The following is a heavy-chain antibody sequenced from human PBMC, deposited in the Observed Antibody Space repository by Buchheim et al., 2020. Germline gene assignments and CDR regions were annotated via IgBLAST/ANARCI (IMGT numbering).Heavy chain of an antibody. Sequence: EVQLVESGGGLVQPGGSLRLSCAASGFTFSSYSMNWVRQAPGKGLEWVSYISSSSSTIYYADSVKGRFTISRDNAKNSLYLQMNSLRDEDTAVYYCAREGVNNWNYRPYDSSGYYQYWGQGTL. D-gene: IGHD3-22*01. V-gene: IGHV3-48*02. J-gene: IGHJ4*02. CDR2: ISSSSSTI. CDR3: AREGVNNWNYRPYDSSGYYQY. CDR1: GFTFSSYS.